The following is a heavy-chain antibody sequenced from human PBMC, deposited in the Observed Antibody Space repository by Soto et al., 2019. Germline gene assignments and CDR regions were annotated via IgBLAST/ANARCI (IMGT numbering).Heavy chain of an antibody. D-gene: IGHD6-6*01. J-gene: IGHJ4*02. V-gene: IGHV3-23*01. Sequence: LRLSCAASGFTFSSYAMSWVRQAPGKGLEWVSAISGSGGSTYYADSVKGRFTISRDNSKNTLYLQMSSLRAEDTAVYYCAKDRYSSSSAAMEYWGQGTLVTVSS. CDR3: AKDRYSSSSAAMEY. CDR1: GFTFSSYA. CDR2: ISGSGGST.